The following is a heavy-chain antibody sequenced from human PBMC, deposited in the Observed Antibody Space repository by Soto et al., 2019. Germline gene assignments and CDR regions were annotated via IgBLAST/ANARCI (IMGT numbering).Heavy chain of an antibody. J-gene: IGHJ4*02. CDR1: GGTFSSYA. D-gene: IGHD3-16*02. CDR3: ARDRGYYDYVWGSYRYRFFDY. V-gene: IGHV1-69*12. CDR2: IIPIFGTA. Sequence: QVQLVESGAEVEKTGSSVKVSCKASGGTFSSYAISWVRQAPGQGLEWMGGIIPIFGTANYAQKFQGRVTITADESTSTAYMELSSLRSEDTAVYYCARDRGYYDYVWGSYRYRFFDYWGQGTLVTVSS.